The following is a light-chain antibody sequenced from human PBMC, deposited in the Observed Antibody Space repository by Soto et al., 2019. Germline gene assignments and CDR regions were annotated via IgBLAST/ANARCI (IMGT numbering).Light chain of an antibody. V-gene: IGKV3-20*01. CDR3: QQYDSFIFT. J-gene: IGKJ3*01. Sequence: EIALTQSPGTLSLSPGERATLSCRASQSVTSSYLAWYQQKPGQAPRLLIYGASRRATGIPDRFSGGGSGTDFTLTISRLEPEDFAVYYCQQYDSFIFTFGPGTKVDIK. CDR2: GAS. CDR1: QSVTSSY.